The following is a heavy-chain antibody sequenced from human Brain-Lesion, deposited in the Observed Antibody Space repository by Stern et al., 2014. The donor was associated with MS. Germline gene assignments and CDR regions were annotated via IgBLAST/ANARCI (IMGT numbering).Heavy chain of an antibody. Sequence: QVQLVQSGAEVKKTGASVKVSCKTSGYIFTGYYIHWVRQAPGQGLEWMAWINPNTGGPKYAQKFQGRVTMSRDMSISTAYVELSSLTSDDTAVYYCARDQRGITIFGVVTDYYYLGMDVWGQGTTVTVSS. CDR2: INPNTGGP. J-gene: IGHJ6*02. V-gene: IGHV1-2*02. D-gene: IGHD3-3*01. CDR1: GYIFTGYY. CDR3: ARDQRGITIFGVVTDYYYLGMDV.